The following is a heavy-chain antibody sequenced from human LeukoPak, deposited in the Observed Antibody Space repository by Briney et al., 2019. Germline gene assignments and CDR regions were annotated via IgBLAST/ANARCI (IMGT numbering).Heavy chain of an antibody. CDR2: INTGGTTI. Sequence: GGSLRLSCAASGITFSDYYMNWIRQAPGKGLEWISYINTGGTTIYYADSVKGRFTISRDDAKNSLYLQMNSLRVEDTALYYCARALTDYWGQGTLVTVSS. J-gene: IGHJ4*02. CDR3: ARALTDY. V-gene: IGHV3-11*01. CDR1: GITFSDYY.